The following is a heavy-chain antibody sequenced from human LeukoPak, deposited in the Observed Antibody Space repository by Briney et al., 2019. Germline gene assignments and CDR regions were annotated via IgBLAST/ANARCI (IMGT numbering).Heavy chain of an antibody. Sequence: GGSLRLSCAASGLTFSSYDMHWVRQATGKGLEWVSAIGTAGDTYYPGSVKGRFTISRENAKNSLYLQMNSLRAGDTAVYYCTRLIRQGYCSSTSCYNARYFDLWGRGTLVTVSS. V-gene: IGHV3-13*01. D-gene: IGHD2-2*02. CDR1: GLTFSSYD. CDR2: IGTAGDT. J-gene: IGHJ2*01. CDR3: TRLIRQGYCSSTSCYNARYFDL.